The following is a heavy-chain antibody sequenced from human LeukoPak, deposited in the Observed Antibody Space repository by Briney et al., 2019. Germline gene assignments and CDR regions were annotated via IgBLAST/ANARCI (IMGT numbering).Heavy chain of an antibody. Sequence: GASVTVSCTASGYTFTDYYMHWVRQAPGQGLEWVGWINPNPNSGGTNYAQKFQGRVTMTRDTSIKTAYMELSSLRSDDTAVYYCARGSYGYDWGQGTLVTVSS. CDR3: ARGSYGYD. CDR2: INPNPNSGGT. CDR1: GYTFTDYY. V-gene: IGHV1-2*02. D-gene: IGHD1-26*01. J-gene: IGHJ4*02.